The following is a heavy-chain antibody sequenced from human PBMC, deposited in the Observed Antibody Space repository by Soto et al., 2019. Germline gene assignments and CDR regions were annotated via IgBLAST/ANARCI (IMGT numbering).Heavy chain of an antibody. CDR1: GFSIRSGLY. Sequence: PSETLSLTCAVSGFSIRSGLYWGWIRQPPGKGLEWIGNILHSGSTYYNPSLKSRVTISVDTSKNQFSLKLSSVTAADTAVYYCARVGGWSFWYFNLWGQGTLVTVSS. CDR3: ARVGGWSFWYFNL. V-gene: IGHV4-38-2*01. J-gene: IGHJ4*02. D-gene: IGHD6-19*01. CDR2: ILHSGST.